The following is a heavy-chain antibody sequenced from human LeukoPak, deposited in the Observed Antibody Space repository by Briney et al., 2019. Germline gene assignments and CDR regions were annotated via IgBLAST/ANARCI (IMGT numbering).Heavy chain of an antibody. CDR1: GFTFSSYW. D-gene: IGHD1-26*01. J-gene: IGHJ4*02. V-gene: IGHV3-7*01. CDR3: VKDPSGNYFYFDY. CDR2: IKQDGSEK. Sequence: GGSLRLSCAASGFTFSSYWMSWVRQAPGKGLEWVANIKQDGSEKYYVDSVKGRFTISRDNAKNSLYLQMNSLRPEDTAIYYCVKDPSGNYFYFDYWGQGTLVTVSS.